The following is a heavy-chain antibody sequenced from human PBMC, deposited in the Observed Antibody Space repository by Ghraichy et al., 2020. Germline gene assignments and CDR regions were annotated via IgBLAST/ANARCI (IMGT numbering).Heavy chain of an antibody. J-gene: IGHJ6*03. D-gene: IGHD4/OR15-4a*01. CDR2: ISYDGSNK. V-gene: IGHV3-30-3*01. CDR3: ARGHLPNLDFYYYYMDV. CDR1: AFTFSTYA. Sequence: LSLTCAASAFTFSTYAMHWVRQAPGKGLEWVAVISYDGSNKYYADSGKGRFTISRDNSQNTLYLQMNSLRAEDTAVYYCARGHLPNLDFYYYYMDVWGKGTTVTVSS.